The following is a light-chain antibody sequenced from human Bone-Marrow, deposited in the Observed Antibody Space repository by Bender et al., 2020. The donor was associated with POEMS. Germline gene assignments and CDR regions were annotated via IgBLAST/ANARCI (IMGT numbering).Light chain of an antibody. CDR3: CSYAGTTTPNWF. V-gene: IGLV2-23*02. CDR2: EVS. Sequence: QSALTQPASVSGSPGQSITISCTGTSSDVGNYDLVSWFQQYPGKAPKLVIYEVSERPSGVSNRFSASQSGNTASLTISGLQAEDEADYYCCSYAGTTTPNWFFGGGTKVTVL. CDR1: SSDVGNYDL. J-gene: IGLJ3*02.